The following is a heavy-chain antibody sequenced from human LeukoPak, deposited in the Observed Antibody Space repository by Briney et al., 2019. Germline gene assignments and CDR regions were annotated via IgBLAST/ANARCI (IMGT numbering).Heavy chain of an antibody. V-gene: IGHV4-34*01. Sequence: PSETLSLTCAVYGGSFSGYYWSWIRQPPGKGLEWIGEINHSGSTNYNPSLKSRVTISVDTSKNQFSLKLSSVTAADTAVYYCARVVLGDYGHPYYGMDVWGKGTTVTVSS. CDR2: INHSGST. CDR1: GGSFSGYY. D-gene: IGHD4-17*01. J-gene: IGHJ6*04. CDR3: ARVVLGDYGHPYYGMDV.